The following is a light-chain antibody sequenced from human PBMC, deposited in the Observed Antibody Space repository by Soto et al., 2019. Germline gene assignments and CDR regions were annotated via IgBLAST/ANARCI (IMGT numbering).Light chain of an antibody. J-gene: IGLJ2*01. CDR3: YSYISSSTVV. CDR2: EVS. V-gene: IGLV2-14*01. Sequence: QSALTQPASVSGSPGQSITISCTGTSSDVGGYNYVSWYQQYPGKAPKVMIYEVSSRPSGVSDRFSGSKSGNTASLTISGLQAEDEGDYYCYSYISSSTVVFGGGTKLTVL. CDR1: SSDVGGYNY.